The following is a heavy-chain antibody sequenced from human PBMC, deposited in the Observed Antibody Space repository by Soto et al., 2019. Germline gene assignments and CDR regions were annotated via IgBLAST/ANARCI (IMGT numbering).Heavy chain of an antibody. CDR3: TRALRFLEPPVGADY. D-gene: IGHD3-3*01. CDR1: GFTFGDYA. J-gene: IGHJ4*02. Sequence: GGSLRLSCTASGFTFGDYAMSWFRQAPGKGLEWVGFIRSKAYGGTTEYAASVKGRFTISRDDSKSIAYLQMNSLKTEDTAVYYCTRALRFLEPPVGADYWGQGTLVTVSS. V-gene: IGHV3-49*03. CDR2: IRSKAYGGTT.